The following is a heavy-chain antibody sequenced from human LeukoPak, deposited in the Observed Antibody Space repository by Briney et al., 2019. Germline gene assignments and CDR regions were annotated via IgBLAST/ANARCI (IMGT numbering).Heavy chain of an antibody. CDR1: GGSISSYY. CDR2: IYYSGST. D-gene: IGHD1-26*01. J-gene: IGHJ4*02. V-gene: IGHV4-59*01. Sequence: SETLSLTFTVSGGSISSYYWSWIRQPPGKGLEWIGYIYYSGSTNYNPSLKSRVTISVDTSKNQFSLKLSSVTAADTAVYYCATRSPGIVGAAFDYWGQGTLVTVSS. CDR3: ATRSPGIVGAAFDY.